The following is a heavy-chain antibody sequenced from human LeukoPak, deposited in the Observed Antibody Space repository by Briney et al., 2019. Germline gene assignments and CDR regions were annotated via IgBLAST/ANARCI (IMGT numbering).Heavy chain of an antibody. V-gene: IGHV4-59*01. D-gene: IGHD1-26*01. CDR3: ARARKVGANNWFDP. CDR1: GGSISSYY. Sequence: SETLSLTCTVSGGSISSYYWSWIRQPPGKGLEWIGYIYYSGSTNYNPSLKSRVTISVDTSKNQFSLKLSSVTAADTAVYYCARARKVGANNWFDPWGQGTLVTVSS. J-gene: IGHJ5*02. CDR2: IYYSGST.